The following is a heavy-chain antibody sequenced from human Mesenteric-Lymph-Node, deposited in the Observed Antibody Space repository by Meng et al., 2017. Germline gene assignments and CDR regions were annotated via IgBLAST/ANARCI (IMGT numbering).Heavy chain of an antibody. CDR1: GGSFSGYY. J-gene: IGHJ1*01. Sequence: GSLRLSCAGYGGSFSGYYWSWIRQPPGKGLEWIGEINHIGSTNYNPSLKSRVTISVDTSKNQFSLTLSSVTAADTAVYSCARGRSSGYYRGVYFQHWGQGTLVTVSS. D-gene: IGHD3-22*01. V-gene: IGHV4-34*01. CDR3: ARGRSSGYYRGVYFQH. CDR2: INHIGST.